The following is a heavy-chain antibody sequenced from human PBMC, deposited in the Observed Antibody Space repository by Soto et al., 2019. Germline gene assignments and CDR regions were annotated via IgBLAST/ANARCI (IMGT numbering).Heavy chain of an antibody. D-gene: IGHD3-10*01. V-gene: IGHV3-7*01. J-gene: IGHJ4*02. CDR3: ARDETYYYGSGPV. Sequence: GGSLRLSXAASGFTFSTYRMSWVRQAPGKGLEWVANIKQDGSEKYYVDSVKGRFTISRDNAKNSLYLQMNSLRAEDTAVYYCARDETYYYGSGPVGGQGTLVTVSS. CDR1: GFTFSTYR. CDR2: IKQDGSEK.